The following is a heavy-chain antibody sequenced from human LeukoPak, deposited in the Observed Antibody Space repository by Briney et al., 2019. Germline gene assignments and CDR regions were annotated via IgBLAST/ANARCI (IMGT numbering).Heavy chain of an antibody. Sequence: SQTLSLTCTVSGGSITSGGYCWSWIRQPPGKGLEWVGYIYHRGSTYYNPSLKNRVTISVDRSKNQFSLKLSSVTAADTAVYYCARDLYDSSGYAFGIWGQGTMVTVSS. CDR3: ARDLYDSSGYAFGI. CDR1: GGSITSGGYC. J-gene: IGHJ3*02. CDR2: IYHRGST. D-gene: IGHD3-22*01. V-gene: IGHV4-30-2*01.